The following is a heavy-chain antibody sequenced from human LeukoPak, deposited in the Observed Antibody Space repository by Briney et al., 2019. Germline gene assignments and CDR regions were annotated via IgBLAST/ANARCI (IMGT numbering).Heavy chain of an antibody. CDR3: ARGHCSSTSCAAGWFDP. Sequence: SETLSLTCTVSGGSISSGGYYWSWIRQHPGKGLEWIGYIYYSGSTYYNPSLKSRVTIPVDTSKNQFSLKLSSVTAADTAVYYCARGHCSSTSCAAGWFDPWGQXTLVTVSS. J-gene: IGHJ5*02. D-gene: IGHD2-2*01. CDR1: GGSISSGGYY. V-gene: IGHV4-31*03. CDR2: IYYSGST.